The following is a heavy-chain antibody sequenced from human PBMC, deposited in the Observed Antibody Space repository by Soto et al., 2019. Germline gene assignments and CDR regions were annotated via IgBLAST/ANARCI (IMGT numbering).Heavy chain of an antibody. V-gene: IGHV3-11*05. CDR1: GFTFSDYY. D-gene: IGHD6-13*01. J-gene: IGHJ4*02. CDR3: ARGRGAAADYFDF. Sequence: QVQLVESGGGLVKPGGSLRLSCAVSGFTFSDYYMTWIRQAPGKGLAWVSYISSSTSHTNYADSVKGRFTISRDNAKKSLFLQMNSLRAEDTAVYYCARGRGAAADYFDFWGQGTLVTVSS. CDR2: ISSSTSHT.